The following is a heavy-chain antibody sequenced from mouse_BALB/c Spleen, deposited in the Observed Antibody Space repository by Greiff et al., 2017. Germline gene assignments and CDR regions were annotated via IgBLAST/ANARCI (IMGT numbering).Heavy chain of an antibody. J-gene: IGHJ3*01. Sequence: EVQLVESGGGLVQPGGSRKLSCAASGFTFSSFGMHWVRQAPEKGLEWVAYISSGSSTIYYADTVKGRFTISRDNPKNTLFLQMTSLRSEDTAMYYCARGDYGYAWFAYWGQGTLVTVSA. CDR1: GFTFSSFG. V-gene: IGHV5-17*02. CDR3: ARGDYGYAWFAY. D-gene: IGHD1-2*01. CDR2: ISSGSSTI.